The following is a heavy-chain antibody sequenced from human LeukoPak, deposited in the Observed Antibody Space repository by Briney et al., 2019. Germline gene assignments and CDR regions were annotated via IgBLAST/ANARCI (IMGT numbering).Heavy chain of an antibody. CDR3: ARGFRVGATHYFDY. D-gene: IGHD1-26*01. Sequence: PSETLSLTCTVSGGSISSYYWSWIRQPPGKGLEWIGYIYYSGSTNYNPSLKSRITISVDTSKNQFSLKLSSVTAADTAVYYCARGFRVGATHYFDYWGQGTLVTVSS. CDR1: GGSISSYY. J-gene: IGHJ4*02. CDR2: IYYSGST. V-gene: IGHV4-59*01.